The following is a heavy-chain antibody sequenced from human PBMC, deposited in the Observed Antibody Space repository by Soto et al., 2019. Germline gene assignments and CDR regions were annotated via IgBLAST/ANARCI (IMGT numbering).Heavy chain of an antibody. CDR3: ARADCSGGSCYSGDAFDI. Sequence: QVQLVQSGAEVKKPGSSVKVSCKASGGTFSSYAISWVRQAPGQGLEWMGGIIPIFGTANYAQKFQGRVTLTADESTSTAYMDLSSLRSEDTAVYYCARADCSGGSCYSGDAFDIWGQGTMVTVSS. D-gene: IGHD2-15*01. J-gene: IGHJ3*02. V-gene: IGHV1-69*01. CDR1: GGTFSSYA. CDR2: IIPIFGTA.